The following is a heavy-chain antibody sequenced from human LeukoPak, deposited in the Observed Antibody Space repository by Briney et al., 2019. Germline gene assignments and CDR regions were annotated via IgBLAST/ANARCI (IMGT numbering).Heavy chain of an antibody. V-gene: IGHV1-8*01. D-gene: IGHD6-6*01. J-gene: IGHJ4*02. Sequence: ASVTVSCKASGYTFTSYDINWVRQATGQGLEWMGWMNPNSGNTGYAQKFQGRVTMTRNTSISTAYMELSSLRSEDTAVYYCARAKIAARPSILDYWGQGTLVTVSS. CDR2: MNPNSGNT. CDR3: ARAKIAARPSILDY. CDR1: GYTFTSYD.